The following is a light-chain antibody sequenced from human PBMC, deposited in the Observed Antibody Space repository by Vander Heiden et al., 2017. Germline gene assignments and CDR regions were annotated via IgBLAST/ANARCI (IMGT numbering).Light chain of an antibody. CDR1: NIRSKS. CDR2: DGG. CDR3: QVWDSSSDHVV. V-gene: IGLV3-21*02. J-gene: IGLJ2*01. Sequence: SYVLTQPPSVSVAPGQTARITCGGNNIRSKSVYWYQQKPGQAPVLVVDDGGERPSGIPERFSGSNSENTATLTISRVEAGDEADYYCQVWDSSSDHVVFGGGTKVTVL.